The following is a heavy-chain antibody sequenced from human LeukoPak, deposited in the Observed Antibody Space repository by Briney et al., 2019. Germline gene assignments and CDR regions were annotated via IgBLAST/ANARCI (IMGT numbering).Heavy chain of an antibody. V-gene: IGHV3-23*01. CDR3: VKNTPADYYGSGSIFDY. CDR1: GFTFSSYA. CDR2: ISGGGGNT. Sequence: GGSLGLSCAASGFTFSSYAMTWVRQAPGKGLEWVSAISGGGGNTYYADSVKGRFTISRDNSRNTLFLQVNSLRVEDTAIYYCVKNTPADYYGSGSIFDYWGQGALVTVSS. D-gene: IGHD3-10*01. J-gene: IGHJ4*02.